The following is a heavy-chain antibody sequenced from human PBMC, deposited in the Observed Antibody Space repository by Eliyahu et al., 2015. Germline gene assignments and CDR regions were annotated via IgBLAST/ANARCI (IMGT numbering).Heavy chain of an antibody. CDR3: ARGNYGFTSNGYFDY. CDR2: ISYDGSNK. D-gene: IGHD3-10*01. V-gene: IGHV3-30*04. J-gene: IGHJ4*02. CDR1: GFXFXXYA. Sequence: QVQLVESGGGVVQPGRSLXLSCAASGFXFXXYAMHWVRQAPGKGLEWVAVISYDGSNKYYADSVKGRFTISRDNSKNTLYLQMNSLRAEDTAVYYCARGNYGFTSNGYFDYWGQGTLVTVSS.